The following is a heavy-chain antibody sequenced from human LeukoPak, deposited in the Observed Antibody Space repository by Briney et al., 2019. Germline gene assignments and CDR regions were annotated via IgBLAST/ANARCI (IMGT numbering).Heavy chain of an antibody. Sequence: SETLSLTCAVSGSSISSHYWSWVRQPPGKGLEWIGYIYYSGSTNYNPSLKSRVTISVDTSKNQFSLKLSSVTAADTAVYYCARHSNGDYDRYFDYWGQGTLVTVSS. CDR3: ARHSNGDYDRYFDY. CDR1: GSSISSHY. D-gene: IGHD4-17*01. V-gene: IGHV4-59*08. CDR2: IYYSGST. J-gene: IGHJ4*02.